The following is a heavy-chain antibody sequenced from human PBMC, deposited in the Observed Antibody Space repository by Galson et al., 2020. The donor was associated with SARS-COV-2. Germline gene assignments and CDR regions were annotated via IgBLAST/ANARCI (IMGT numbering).Heavy chain of an antibody. CDR3: ARGGQGPSPARTLVVAFGGVLGY. J-gene: IGHJ4*02. D-gene: IGHD3-16*01. CDR1: GFTFSSYG. Sequence: GESLKISCAASGFTFSSYGMHWVRQAPGKGLEWVAVISYDGSNKYYADSVKGRFTISRDNSKNTLYLQMNSLRAEDTAVYYCARGGQGPSPARTLVVAFGGVLGYWGQGTLVTVSS. CDR2: ISYDGSNK. V-gene: IGHV3-30*03.